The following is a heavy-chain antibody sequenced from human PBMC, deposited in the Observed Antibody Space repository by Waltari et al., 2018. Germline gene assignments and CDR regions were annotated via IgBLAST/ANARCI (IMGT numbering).Heavy chain of an antibody. J-gene: IGHJ5*02. CDR2: IYYSGGT. D-gene: IGHD5-12*01. CDR1: GGSISRSSYY. V-gene: IGHV4-39*01. CDR3: VRHWKRNGYRFDP. Sequence: QLQLQESGPGLVKPSETLSLTCIVSGGSISRSSYYWGWIRQSPGKGLEWIGGIYYSGGTYDNPTIESRVTILGDTSKNQLSLKLTSVTAADTAVYYCVRHWKRNGYRFDPWGQGTLVTVSS.